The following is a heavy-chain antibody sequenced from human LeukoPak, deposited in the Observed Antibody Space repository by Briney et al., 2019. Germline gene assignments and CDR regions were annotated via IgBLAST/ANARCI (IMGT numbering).Heavy chain of an antibody. J-gene: IGHJ4*02. CDR3: ARIYNPDY. D-gene: IGHD1-14*01. CDR2: IRYDGNNK. CDR1: GFTFSSTG. V-gene: IGHV3-30*02. Sequence: GGSLRLSCTASGFTFSSTGMHWVRQAPGKGLEWVSYIRYDGNNKYYGDSVKGRLTVSRDNSKNTLYLQMNSLRVEDTAVYYCARIYNPDYWGQGTLVTVSS.